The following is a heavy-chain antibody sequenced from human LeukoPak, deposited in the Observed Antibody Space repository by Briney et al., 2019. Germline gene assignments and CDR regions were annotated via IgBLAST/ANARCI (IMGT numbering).Heavy chain of an antibody. CDR2: IIPIFGTA. V-gene: IGHV1-69*05. D-gene: IGHD5-18*01. CDR3: ARITAMVTYGAFDI. CDR1: GGTFSSYA. Sequence: SVKVSCKASGGTFSSYAISWVRQAPGQGLDWMGRIIPIFGTANYAQKFQGRVTITTDESTSTAYMELSSLRSEDTAMYYCARITAMVTYGAFDIWGQGTMVTVSS. J-gene: IGHJ3*02.